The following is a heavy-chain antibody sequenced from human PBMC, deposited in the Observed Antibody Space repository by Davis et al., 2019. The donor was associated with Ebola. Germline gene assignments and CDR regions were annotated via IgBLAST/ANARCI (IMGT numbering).Heavy chain of an antibody. CDR1: GFTFSTYN. J-gene: IGHJ4*02. CDR2: ISGSGGST. D-gene: IGHD2-21*01. Sequence: GASLKISCAASGFTFSTYNMSWVRQAPGKGLEWVSAISGSGGSTYYADSVKGRFTVTRDNAKNTLYLQMNSLRAEDTAVYYCAKGGVVVGHFDYWGQGTLVTVSS. V-gene: IGHV3-23*01. CDR3: AKGGVVVGHFDY.